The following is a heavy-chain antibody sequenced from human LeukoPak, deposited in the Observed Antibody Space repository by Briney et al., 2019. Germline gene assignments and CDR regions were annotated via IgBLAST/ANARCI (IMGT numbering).Heavy chain of an antibody. Sequence: ASVTVSCKASGYTFTDYYMHWVRQAPGQGLEWMGWINPNSGGTNYAQNFQGRVTMTRDTSISTAYMDLSRLRSDDTAVYYCAREGNMDVWGQGTTVTVSS. CDR2: INPNSGGT. CDR3: AREGNMDV. V-gene: IGHV1-2*02. CDR1: GYTFTDYY. J-gene: IGHJ6*02.